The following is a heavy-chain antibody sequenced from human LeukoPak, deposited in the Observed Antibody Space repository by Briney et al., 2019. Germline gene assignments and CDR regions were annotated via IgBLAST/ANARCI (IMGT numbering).Heavy chain of an antibody. CDR2: IFYSGST. J-gene: IGHJ4*02. Sequence: SETLSLTCTVSGGSIGTYYWSWIRQPPGKGLEWIGYIFYSGSTNYNPSLKSRVTISVDTSKNQFSLKLYSVTAADTAVYYCASRDSSGYRDYWGQGTLVTVSS. D-gene: IGHD3-22*01. CDR3: ASRDSSGYRDY. CDR1: GGSIGTYY. V-gene: IGHV4-59*01.